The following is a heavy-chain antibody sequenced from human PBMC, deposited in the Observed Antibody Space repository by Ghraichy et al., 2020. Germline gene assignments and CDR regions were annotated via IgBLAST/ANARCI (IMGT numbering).Heavy chain of an antibody. CDR3: ARELRPERVGWWGDYYAMDV. J-gene: IGHJ6*02. Sequence: GGSLRLSCAASGFTFSSYSMNWVRQAPGKGLEWVSYISSSSSTIYYADSVKGRFTISRDNAKNSLYLQMNSLRDEDTAVYYCARELRPERVGWWGDYYAMDVWGQGTTVTVSS. V-gene: IGHV3-48*02. CDR2: ISSSSSTI. D-gene: IGHD2-15*01. CDR1: GFTFSSYS.